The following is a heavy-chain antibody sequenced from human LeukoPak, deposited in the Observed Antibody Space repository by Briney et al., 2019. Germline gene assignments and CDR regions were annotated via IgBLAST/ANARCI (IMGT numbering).Heavy chain of an antibody. CDR1: GFTFSSYG. CDR3: AKVSAYCSGGSCYGNFFDY. J-gene: IGHJ4*02. D-gene: IGHD2-15*01. Sequence: AGGSLRLSCAASGFTFSSYGMHWVRQAPDKGLEWVAVIWYDGSNKYYADSVKGRFTISRDNSKNTLYLQMNSLRAEDTAVYYCAKVSAYCSGGSCYGNFFDYWGQGTLVTVSS. V-gene: IGHV3-33*06. CDR2: IWYDGSNK.